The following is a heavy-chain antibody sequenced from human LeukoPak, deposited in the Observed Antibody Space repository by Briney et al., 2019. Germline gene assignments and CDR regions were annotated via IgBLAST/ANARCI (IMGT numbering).Heavy chain of an antibody. CDR3: ARIGLGATRGAFDI. V-gene: IGHV4-61*02. Sequence: KPSQTLSLTCTVSGGSISSGSYYWSWIRQPAGKGLEWIGRIYTSGSTNYNPSLKSRVTISVDTSKNQFSLKLSSVTAADTAVYYCARIGLGATRGAFDIWGQGTMVTVSS. J-gene: IGHJ3*02. CDR1: GGSISSGSYY. D-gene: IGHD1-26*01. CDR2: IYTSGST.